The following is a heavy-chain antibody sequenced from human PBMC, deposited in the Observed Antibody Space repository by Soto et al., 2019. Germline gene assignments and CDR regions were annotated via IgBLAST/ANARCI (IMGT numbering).Heavy chain of an antibody. CDR3: ARVGTSSWDFGY. CDR2: INGGNGNT. J-gene: IGHJ4*02. V-gene: IGHV1-3*01. D-gene: IGHD6-13*01. CDR1: GYSFSNYA. Sequence: ASVKVSCKASGYSFSNYAMHWVRRAPGHRLEWMGWINGGNGNTEYSQKLQGRVTITRDTSASTAYMELNSLRSEDTAVYYCARVGTSSWDFGYWGQGTLVTVSS.